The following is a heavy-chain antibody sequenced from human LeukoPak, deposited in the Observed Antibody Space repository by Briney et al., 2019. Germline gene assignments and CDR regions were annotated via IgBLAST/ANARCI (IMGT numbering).Heavy chain of an antibody. CDR2: VNPNSANT. CDR1: GYTFTTYD. D-gene: IGHD6-13*01. Sequence: GASVKVSCKASGYTFTTYDINWVRQATGQGLEWMGWVNPNSANTGYAQKFQGRVTMTSDTSITTAYMELRSLRSEDTAVYYCVRAAAGLYYYYGMDVWGQGTTVTVSS. J-gene: IGHJ6*02. CDR3: VRAAAGLYYYYGMDV. V-gene: IGHV1-8*01.